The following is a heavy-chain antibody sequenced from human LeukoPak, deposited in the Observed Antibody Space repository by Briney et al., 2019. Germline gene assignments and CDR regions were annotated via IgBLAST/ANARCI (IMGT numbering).Heavy chain of an antibody. CDR3: ARDPLQGYGDYHEWFDP. V-gene: IGHV1-18*01. CDR1: GYIFTSYG. D-gene: IGHD4-17*01. Sequence: ASVKVSCKASGYIFTSYGISWVRQAPGQGLEWMGWISAYNDNTNYAQKFQGRVTMTTDTSTSTAYMELRSLRSDDTAVYYCARDPLQGYGDYHEWFDPWGQGTLVTVSS. CDR2: ISAYNDNT. J-gene: IGHJ5*02.